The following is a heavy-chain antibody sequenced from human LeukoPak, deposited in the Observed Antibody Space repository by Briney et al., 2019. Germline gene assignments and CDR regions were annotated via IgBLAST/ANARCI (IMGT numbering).Heavy chain of an antibody. CDR3: VHSPRIAASHP. V-gene: IGHV3-64D*08. J-gene: IGHJ5*02. D-gene: IGHD6-13*01. CDR2: IGYSGGST. Sequence: GESVRLSCSASGFTFSSYSMHWVRQAPGKGLEYVSGIGYSGGSTSYADSVKGRFTISRDNSKNTLYLQMSSLTAEDTALYYCVHSPRIAASHPWGQGTLVTVSS. CDR1: GFTFSSYS.